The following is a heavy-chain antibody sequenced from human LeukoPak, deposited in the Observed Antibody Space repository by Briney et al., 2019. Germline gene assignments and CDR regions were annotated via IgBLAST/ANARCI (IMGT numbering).Heavy chain of an antibody. Sequence: GGSLRLSCAASGFTFSSYAMSWVRQAAGKGLEWVSAISGSGGSTYYADSVKGGFTISRDNSKNTLYLQMNSRRAEDTAVYYCAGSPGGSGYCDYGGQGTLVTVSS. D-gene: IGHD3-22*01. CDR1: GFTFSSYA. CDR2: ISGSGGST. J-gene: IGHJ4*02. V-gene: IGHV3-23*01. CDR3: AGSPGGSGYCDY.